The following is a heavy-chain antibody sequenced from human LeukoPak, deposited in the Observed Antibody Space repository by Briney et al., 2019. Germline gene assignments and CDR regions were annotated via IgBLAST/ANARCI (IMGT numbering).Heavy chain of an antibody. Sequence: GGSLRLSCAASGFTFSSHAMSWVRQAPGTGLEWVSAVSGSGGSTYYADSVKGRFTISRDNSKNTLYLQMNSLRAEDTAVYYCAKVIVVVSILGAFDIWGQGTMVTVSS. V-gene: IGHV3-23*01. CDR2: VSGSGGST. J-gene: IGHJ3*02. D-gene: IGHD3-22*01. CDR1: GFTFSSHA. CDR3: AKVIVVVSILGAFDI.